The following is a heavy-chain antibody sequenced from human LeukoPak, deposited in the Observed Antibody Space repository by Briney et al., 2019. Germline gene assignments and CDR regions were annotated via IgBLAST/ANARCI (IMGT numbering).Heavy chain of an antibody. V-gene: IGHV4-38-2*02. Sequence: PSETLSLTCTVSGYSISNAYYWGWIRQPPGKGLEWIGNIYYSGSTYYNPSLESRVTMSLDTSKNQFSLKLSSVTAADTAVYYCARDENGYVWGSFRAWGQGTLVTVSS. CDR3: ARDENGYVWGSFRA. J-gene: IGHJ5*02. CDR2: IYYSGST. D-gene: IGHD3-16*02. CDR1: GYSISNAYY.